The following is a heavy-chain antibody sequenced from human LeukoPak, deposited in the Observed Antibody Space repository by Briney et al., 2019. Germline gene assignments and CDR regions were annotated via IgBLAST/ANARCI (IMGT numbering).Heavy chain of an antibody. V-gene: IGHV3-74*01. J-gene: IGHJ5*02. CDR3: ARDFKEADP. CDR2: ISSDGSST. CDR1: EFTFSSYW. Sequence: GGSLRLSCEDSEFTFSSYWMHWVRQAPGKGLVWVSRISSDGSSTSYADSVKGRFTISRDSAKKTLYLQMNSVRAEDTAVYYCARDFKEADPWGQGTLVTVSS.